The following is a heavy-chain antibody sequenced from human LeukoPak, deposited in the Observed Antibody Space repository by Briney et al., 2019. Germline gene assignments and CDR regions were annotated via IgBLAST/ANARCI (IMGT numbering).Heavy chain of an antibody. J-gene: IGHJ5*02. CDR3: ARVAFYHNWFDP. CDR2: IYYSGST. Sequence: SETLSLTCTVSGGSISSSSYYWGWIRQPPGKGLEWIGSIYYSGSTYYNPSLKSRVTISVDTSKNQFSLKLSSVTAADTAVYYCARVAFYHNWFDPWGQGTLVTVSS. D-gene: IGHD2/OR15-2a*01. V-gene: IGHV4-39*07. CDR1: GGSISSSSYY.